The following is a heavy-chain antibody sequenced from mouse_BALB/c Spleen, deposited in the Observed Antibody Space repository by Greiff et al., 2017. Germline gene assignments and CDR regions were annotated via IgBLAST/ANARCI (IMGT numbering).Heavy chain of an antibody. CDR1: GYTFTDYE. CDR2: IDPETGGT. CDR3: TRLGGYAFDY. D-gene: IGHD2-2*01. V-gene: IGHV1-15*01. J-gene: IGHJ2*01. Sequence: VQLQQSGAELVRPGASVTLSCKASGYTFTDYEMHWVKQTPVHGLEWIGAIDPETGGTAYNQKFKGKATLTADKSSSTAYMELRSLTSEDSAVYYCTRLGGYAFDYWGQGTTLTVSS.